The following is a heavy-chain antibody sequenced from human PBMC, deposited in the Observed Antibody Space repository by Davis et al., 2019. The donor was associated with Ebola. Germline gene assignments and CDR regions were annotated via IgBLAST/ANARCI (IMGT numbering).Heavy chain of an antibody. CDR1: ILTFKDLT. J-gene: IGHJ6*02. CDR3: ARDPPKPYCSSTSCEELYYYGMDV. CDR2: ISNSGKSH. Sequence: GGSLRLSCAASILTFKDLTMTWVRQAPGRGLEWVSSISNSGKSHFYADSVRGRFTISRDNSKNTLYLQMNSLRAEDTAVYYCARDPPKPYCSSTSCEELYYYGMDVWGQGTTVTVSS. V-gene: IGHV3-23*01. D-gene: IGHD2-2*01.